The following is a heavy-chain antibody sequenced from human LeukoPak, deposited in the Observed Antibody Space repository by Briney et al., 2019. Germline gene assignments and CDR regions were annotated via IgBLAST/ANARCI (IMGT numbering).Heavy chain of an antibody. V-gene: IGHV3-21*01. CDR1: GFTFSTCS. CDR2: ISSSSSYI. Sequence: GGSLRLSCAASGFTFSTCSMNWVRQAPGEGLEWVSSISSSSSYIYYADSVKGRFTISRDNAKNSLYLQMNSLRAEDTAVYYCARDRDNSGWYEPFDYWGQGALVTVSS. D-gene: IGHD6-19*01. CDR3: ARDRDNSGWYEPFDY. J-gene: IGHJ4*02.